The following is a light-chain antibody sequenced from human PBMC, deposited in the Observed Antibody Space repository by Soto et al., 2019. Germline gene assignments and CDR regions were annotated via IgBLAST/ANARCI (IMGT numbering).Light chain of an antibody. CDR3: QAWDSGTVV. Sequence: QLVLTQSPSASASLGASVKLTCTLSSGHSSYAIAWHQQQPEKGPRYLMKLNSDGSHSKGDGIPDRFSGSSSGAERYPTISSLQSEDESEYYCQAWDSGTVVFGGGTKLTVL. CDR1: SGHSSYA. CDR2: LNSDGSH. J-gene: IGLJ2*01. V-gene: IGLV4-69*01.